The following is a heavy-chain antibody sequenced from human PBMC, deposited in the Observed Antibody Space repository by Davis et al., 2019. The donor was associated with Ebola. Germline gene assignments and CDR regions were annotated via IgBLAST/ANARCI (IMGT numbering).Heavy chain of an antibody. D-gene: IGHD3-10*01. J-gene: IGHJ6*02. V-gene: IGHV4-34*01. CDR2: INHSGST. Sequence: ESLKISCAASGFTFSSYSMNWVRQAPGKGLEWIGEINHSGSTNYNPSLKSRVTISVDTSKNQFSLKLSSVTAADTAVYYCARESFSSGSYYTGYYYYGMDVWGQGTTVTVSS. CDR3: ARESFSSGSYYTGYYYYGMDV. CDR1: GFTFSSYS.